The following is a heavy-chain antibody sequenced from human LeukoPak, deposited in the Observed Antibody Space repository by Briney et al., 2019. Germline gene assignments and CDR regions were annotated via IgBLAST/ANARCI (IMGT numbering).Heavy chain of an antibody. J-gene: IGHJ4*02. CDR1: GYIFTTYW. D-gene: IGHD6-13*01. CDR3: ARRGAAAGYFDS. CDR2: IYPGDSDT. Sequence: GESLQISCKGSGYIFTTYWIGWVRQMPGRGLEWMAIIYPGDSDTRYSPSFEGQVTISADKSISTAYLQWSSLKASDTAMYYCARRGAAAGYFDSLGQGTLVTVSS. V-gene: IGHV5-51*01.